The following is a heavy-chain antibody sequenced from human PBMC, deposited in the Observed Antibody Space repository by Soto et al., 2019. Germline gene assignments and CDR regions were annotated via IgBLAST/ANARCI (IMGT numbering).Heavy chain of an antibody. V-gene: IGHV3-48*03. D-gene: IGHD3-22*01. CDR1: GFNFSSYE. Sequence: GGSLRLSCAASGFNFSSYEMNWVRQAPGKGLEWISYISSSANRIYYADSMKGRFTISRDNPKNSLYLQMNSLRAEDTAVYYCARGVYDSNGYSYPWGQGTLVTVSS. J-gene: IGHJ5*02. CDR3: ARGVYDSNGYSYP. CDR2: ISSSANRI.